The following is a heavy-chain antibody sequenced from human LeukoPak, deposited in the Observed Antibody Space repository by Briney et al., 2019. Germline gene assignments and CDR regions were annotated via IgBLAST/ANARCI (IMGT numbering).Heavy chain of an antibody. CDR3: ARVVVVAATPPWFDY. Sequence: GGSLRLSCATFGFTLSNFGMHWVRQAPGKGLEWVAFIRHDGSNTYYADSVKGRFTISRDNSKNTLYLQMNSLRAEDTAVYYCARVVVVAATPPWFDYWGQGTLVTVSS. CDR1: GFTLSNFG. V-gene: IGHV3-30*02. CDR2: IRHDGSNT. J-gene: IGHJ4*02. D-gene: IGHD2-15*01.